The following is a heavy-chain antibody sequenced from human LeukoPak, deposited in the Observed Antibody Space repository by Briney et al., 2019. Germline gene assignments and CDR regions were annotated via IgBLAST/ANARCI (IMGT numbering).Heavy chain of an antibody. CDR1: GYTFTSYY. J-gene: IGHJ6*02. D-gene: IGHD2-21*01. Sequence: ASVKVSCKASGYTFTSYYMHWVRQAPGQGLEWMGIINPSGGSTSYAQKFQGRVTMTRGTSTSTVYMELSSLRSEDTAVYYCARVPRCLSALFCYYYGMDVWGQGTTVTVSS. V-gene: IGHV1-46*01. CDR2: INPSGGST. CDR3: ARVPRCLSALFCYYYGMDV.